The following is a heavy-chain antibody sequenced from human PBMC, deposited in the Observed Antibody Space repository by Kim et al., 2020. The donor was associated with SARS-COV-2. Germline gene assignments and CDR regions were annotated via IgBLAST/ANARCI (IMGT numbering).Heavy chain of an antibody. CDR1: GGTFSSYA. CDR2: ILPILGIA. CDR3: ARLFLSAVAGTGSVNYYYY. D-gene: IGHD6-19*01. J-gene: IGHJ6*01. V-gene: IGHV1-69*04. Sequence: SVKVSCKASGGTFSSYAISWVRQAPGQGLEWMGRILPILGIANYAQKFQGRVTITADKSTSTAYMELSSLRSEDTAVYYCARLFLSAVAGTGSVNYYYY.